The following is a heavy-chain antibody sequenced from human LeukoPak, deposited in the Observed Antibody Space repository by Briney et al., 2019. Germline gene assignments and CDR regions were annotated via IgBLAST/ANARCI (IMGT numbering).Heavy chain of an antibody. Sequence: SVKVSCKASGGTFCSYAISWVRQAPGQGLEWMGRIIPIFGTANYAQKFQGRVTITTDESTSTAYMELSSLRSEDTAVYYCTRSYGYGDFDYWGQGTLVTVSS. CDR2: IIPIFGTA. CDR3: TRSYGYGDFDY. CDR1: GGTFCSYA. J-gene: IGHJ4*02. D-gene: IGHD5-18*01. V-gene: IGHV1-69*05.